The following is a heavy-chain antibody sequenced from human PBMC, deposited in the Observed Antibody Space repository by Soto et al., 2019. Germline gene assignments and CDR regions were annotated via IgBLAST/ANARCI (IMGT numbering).Heavy chain of an antibody. CDR2: MNPNSGNT. CDR1: GYTFTSYD. V-gene: IGHV1-8*01. Sequence: QVQLVQSGAEVKKPGASVKVSCKASGYTFTSYDINWVRQATGQGLEWMGWMNPNSGNTGYAQKFQGRVTMTRNTSISTAYMELSSLRSEDTAVYYCALGPPRHSGSWGAFDSWGQGPLVTVSS. D-gene: IGHD1-26*01. J-gene: IGHJ4*02. CDR3: ALGPPRHSGSWGAFDS.